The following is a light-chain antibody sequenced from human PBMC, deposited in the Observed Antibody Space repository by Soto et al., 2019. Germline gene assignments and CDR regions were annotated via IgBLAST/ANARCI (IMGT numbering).Light chain of an antibody. Sequence: DIQLTQSPSFLSASVGDRVTITCRATQGITSYLAWYQQHPGAAPQLLIYAASTLQSGVPSRFSGSGSGTEFNITISGLEPADVATDYGQQLHSNPYTFGQRDKVEI. V-gene: IGKV1-9*01. J-gene: IGKJ2*01. CDR3: QQLHSNPYT. CDR1: QGITSY. CDR2: AAS.